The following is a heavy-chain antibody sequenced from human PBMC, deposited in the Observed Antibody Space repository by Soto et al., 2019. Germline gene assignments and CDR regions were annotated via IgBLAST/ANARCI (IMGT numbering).Heavy chain of an antibody. V-gene: IGHV1-18*01. CDR3: ARDPMTGYLQFDY. Sequence: QIQLVQAGAEVKKPGASVKVSCRASGYTFTNSGISWVRQAPGQGLEWMGWINTYNGNTHYTQKLQGRVTMTTDTSTRTAYMELRSRRSDDTAVYYCARDPMTGYLQFDYWGQGTLVTVS. D-gene: IGHD2-21*01. CDR2: INTYNGNT. J-gene: IGHJ4*02. CDR1: GYTFTNSG.